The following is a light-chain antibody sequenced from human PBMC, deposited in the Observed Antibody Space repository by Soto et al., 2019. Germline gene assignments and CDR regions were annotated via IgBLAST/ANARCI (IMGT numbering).Light chain of an antibody. Sequence: QSALTQPASVSGSPGQSITISCTGTSSDVGGYNYVSWYQQHPGKAPKIMIYEVSNRPSGVSNRFSGSKSGNTASLTISGLQAEDEADYYCSSYTSSSILFGTGTKLTVL. J-gene: IGLJ1*01. CDR2: EVS. CDR3: SSYTSSSIL. CDR1: SSDVGGYNY. V-gene: IGLV2-14*01.